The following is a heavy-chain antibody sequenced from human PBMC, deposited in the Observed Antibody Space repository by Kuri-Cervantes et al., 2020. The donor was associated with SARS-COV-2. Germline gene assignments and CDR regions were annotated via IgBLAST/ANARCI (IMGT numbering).Heavy chain of an antibody. D-gene: IGHD3-3*01. CDR2: IRSKAYGGTT. CDR3: TRHDFWSGYYLDY. J-gene: IGHJ4*02. V-gene: IGHV3-49*02. CDR1: RFTFN. Sequence: GESLKISCVASRFTFNSWVRQAPGKGLEWVGFIRSKAYGGTTEYAASVKGSFTISRDDSKSIAYLQMNSLETEDTAVYYCTRHDFWSGYYLDYWGQGTLVTVSS.